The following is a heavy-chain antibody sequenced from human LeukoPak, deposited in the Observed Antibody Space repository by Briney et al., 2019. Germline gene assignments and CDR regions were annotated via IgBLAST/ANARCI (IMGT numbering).Heavy chain of an antibody. CDR3: ATRGYSYGRSYYYYGMDV. J-gene: IGHJ6*02. CDR1: GFTVSSNY. V-gene: IGHV3-53*04. Sequence: GGSLRLSCAASGFTVSSNYMSWVRQAPGKGLEWVSVIYSGGSTYYADSVKGRFTISRHNSKNTLYLQMNSLRAEDTAVYYCATRGYSYGRSYYYYGMDVWVQGTTVTVSS. CDR2: IYSGGST. D-gene: IGHD5-18*01.